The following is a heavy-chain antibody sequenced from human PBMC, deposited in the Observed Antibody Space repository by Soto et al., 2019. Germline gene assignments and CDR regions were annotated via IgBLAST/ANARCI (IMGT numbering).Heavy chain of an antibody. Sequence: SETLSLTCTVSGGSISSSSYYWGWIRQPPGKGLEWIGSIYYSGSTYYNPSLKSRVTISVDTSKNQFSLKLSSVTAADTAVYYCALTKTYSSAWFDPWGQGTLVTVSS. J-gene: IGHJ5*02. CDR1: GGSISSSSYY. V-gene: IGHV4-39*01. CDR2: IYYSGST. D-gene: IGHD6-25*01. CDR3: ALTKTYSSAWFDP.